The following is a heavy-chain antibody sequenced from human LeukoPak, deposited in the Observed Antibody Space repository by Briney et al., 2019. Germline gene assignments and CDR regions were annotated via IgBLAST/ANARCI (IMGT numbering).Heavy chain of an antibody. CDR2: IWYDGSNK. D-gene: IGHD3-3*01. CDR3: ARDWSGSYYYYGMDV. Sequence: PGGSLRLSCAASGFTFSSYGMHWARQAPGKGLEWVAVIWYDGSNKYYAGSVKGRFTISRDNSENTLYLQMNSLRAEDTAVYYCARDWSGSYYYYGMDVWGQGTTVTVSS. CDR1: GFTFSSYG. V-gene: IGHV3-33*01. J-gene: IGHJ6*02.